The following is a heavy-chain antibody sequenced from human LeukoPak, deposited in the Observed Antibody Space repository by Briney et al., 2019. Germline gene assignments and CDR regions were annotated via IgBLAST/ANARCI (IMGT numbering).Heavy chain of an antibody. J-gene: IGHJ4*02. CDR2: ISSSSSYI. Sequence: GGSLRLSCAASGFTFSSYSMNWVRQAPGKGLEWVSSISSSSSYIYYADSVKGRFTISRDNAKNSLYLQMNSLRAEDTAVYYCARSGEWELGSYFDYWGQGTLVTVSS. CDR1: GFTFSSYS. CDR3: ARSGEWELGSYFDY. D-gene: IGHD1-26*01. V-gene: IGHV3-21*01.